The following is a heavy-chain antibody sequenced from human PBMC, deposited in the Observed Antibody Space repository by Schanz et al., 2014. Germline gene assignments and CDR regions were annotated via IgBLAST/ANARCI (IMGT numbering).Heavy chain of an antibody. CDR1: GFTFENYA. Sequence: EVQLVESGGGVVRSGGSLRLSCAASGFTFENYASTWVRQVPGKGLEWVSRINWSDGGSTGYADSVRGRFTISRDNAKNSLYLQMTSLRAEDTALYYCAKGRFGELSAFDIWGQGTMVTVSS. D-gene: IGHD3-10*01. CDR3: AKGRFGELSAFDI. J-gene: IGHJ3*02. V-gene: IGHV3-20*04. CDR2: INWSDGGST.